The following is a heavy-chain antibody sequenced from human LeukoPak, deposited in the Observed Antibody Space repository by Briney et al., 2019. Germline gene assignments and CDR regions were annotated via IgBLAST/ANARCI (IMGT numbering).Heavy chain of an antibody. CDR2: IWYDGSNK. V-gene: IGHV3-33*01. CDR1: GFTFSTYG. Sequence: GGSLRLSCAASGFTFSTYGMHWVRQAPVKGLEWVSVIWYDGSNKYYADSVKGRFTISRDNSKNTLYLQMDSLRAEDTAVYYCARDLVGATFDSSDEYWGQGTLVTVSS. D-gene: IGHD1-26*01. CDR3: ARDLVGATFDSSDEY. J-gene: IGHJ4*02.